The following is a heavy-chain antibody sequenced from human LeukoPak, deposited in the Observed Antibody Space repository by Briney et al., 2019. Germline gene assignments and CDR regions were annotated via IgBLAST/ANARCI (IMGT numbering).Heavy chain of an antibody. V-gene: IGHV4-39*07. CDR3: AKSEGYYGSGAFDY. Sequence: PSETLSLTCTVSGGSISSSSYYWGWIRQPPGKGLEWIGSIYYSGSTYYNPSLKSRVTISVDTSKNQFSLKLSSVTAADTAVYYCAKSEGYYGSGAFDYWGQGTLVTVSS. J-gene: IGHJ4*02. CDR1: GGSISSSSYY. CDR2: IYYSGST. D-gene: IGHD3-10*01.